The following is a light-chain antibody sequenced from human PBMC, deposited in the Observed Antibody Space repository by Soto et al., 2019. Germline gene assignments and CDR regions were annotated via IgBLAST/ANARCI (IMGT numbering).Light chain of an antibody. V-gene: IGLV1-44*01. CDR1: SSNIGSNT. J-gene: IGLJ2*01. CDR2: SNN. Sequence: QSVLTQPPSASGTPGQRVTISCSGSSSNIGSNTVNWYQQLPGTAPKLLIYSNNQRPSGAPDRFSGSKSGTSASLAISGLQSEDEADYYCAAWDASLNGPVFGGGTQLTVL. CDR3: AAWDASLNGPV.